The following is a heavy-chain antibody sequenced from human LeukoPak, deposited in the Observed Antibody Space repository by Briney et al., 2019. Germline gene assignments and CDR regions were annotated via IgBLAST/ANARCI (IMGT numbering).Heavy chain of an antibody. Sequence: GGSLRLSCAASGFTFSNYWMNWVRQAPGKGLEWVANIKQDGSEQYYVDSVKGRFTISRDNAKNSLYLQMNSLRAEDTAVYYCAKVASTIFGVAAPYYFDYWGQGTLVTVSS. CDR2: IKQDGSEQ. D-gene: IGHD3-3*01. CDR1: GFTFSNYW. J-gene: IGHJ4*02. CDR3: AKVASTIFGVAAPYYFDY. V-gene: IGHV3-7*01.